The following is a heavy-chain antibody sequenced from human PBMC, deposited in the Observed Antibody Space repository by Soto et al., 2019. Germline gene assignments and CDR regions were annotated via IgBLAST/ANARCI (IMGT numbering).Heavy chain of an antibody. CDR1: GFTVSSKY. V-gene: IGHV3-53*01. CDR2: LWSAGNT. CDR3: AREAPMDV. J-gene: IGHJ6*02. Sequence: GGGLIQPGGSLRLSCVASGFTVSSKYMSWVRQAPGKGLEWVSVLWSAGNTYYADSVRGRFTISRDSAKNTLYLEMSGLRADDTAVYYCAREAPMDVWGQGTTVIVSS.